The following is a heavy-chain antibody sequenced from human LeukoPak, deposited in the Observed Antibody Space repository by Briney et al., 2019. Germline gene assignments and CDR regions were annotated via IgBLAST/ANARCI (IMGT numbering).Heavy chain of an antibody. CDR1: GYIFTGYY. Sequence: ASVTVSFKASGYIFTGYYMHWVRQAPGQGFEWMGWISPDSGATKYAQKFQGRVTMTTDTSITTAYMEVSSLRFDDTAVYYCARDIGVWDEETFDYWGQGTLVTVSS. D-gene: IGHD1-26*01. CDR3: ARDIGVWDEETFDY. CDR2: ISPDSGAT. V-gene: IGHV1-2*02. J-gene: IGHJ4*02.